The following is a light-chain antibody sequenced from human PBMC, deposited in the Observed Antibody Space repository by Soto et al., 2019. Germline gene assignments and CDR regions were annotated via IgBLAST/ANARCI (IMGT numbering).Light chain of an antibody. J-gene: IGLJ1*01. CDR2: DVS. Sequence: QSVLTQPASVSGSPGQSITISCTGTSSDIGGYNYVSWYQQHPGKAPKLMIYDVSNRPSGVSNRFSGSKSGNTASLTISGFQAEDEADYYCSSYTSGSTLEVFGTGTKVTVL. V-gene: IGLV2-14*01. CDR3: SSYTSGSTLEV. CDR1: SSDIGGYNY.